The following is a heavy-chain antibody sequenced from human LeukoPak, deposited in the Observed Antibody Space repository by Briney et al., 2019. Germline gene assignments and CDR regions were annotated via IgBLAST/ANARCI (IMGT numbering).Heavy chain of an antibody. D-gene: IGHD1-1*01. V-gene: IGHV3-30-3*01. CDR2: ISYDGSNK. J-gene: IGHJ4*02. Sequence: PGRSLRLSCAASGFTFSSYAMHWVRQAPGKGLEWVAVISYDGSNKYYADSVKGRFTISRDNSKNTLYLQMNSLRAEDTAIYYCAKVSRPGMSPPPDYWGQGTLVTVSS. CDR3: AKVSRPGMSPPPDY. CDR1: GFTFSSYA.